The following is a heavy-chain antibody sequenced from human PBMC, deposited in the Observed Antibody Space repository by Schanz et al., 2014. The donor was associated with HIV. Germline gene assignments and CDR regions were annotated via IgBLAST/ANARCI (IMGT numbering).Heavy chain of an antibody. CDR2: IIPIFGTT. CDR1: GGTFSSYA. CDR3: ARGPVAVAYTESYGMDV. D-gene: IGHD6-19*01. V-gene: IGHV1-69*01. J-gene: IGHJ6*02. Sequence: QVQLVQSGAEVKKPGSSVKVSCKASGGTFSSYAISWVRQAPGQGLEWMGGIIPIFGTTNYAQKFQGRVTITADESTSTAYMELSSLRSEDTAVYYCARGPVAVAYTESYGMDVWGQGTTVTVSS.